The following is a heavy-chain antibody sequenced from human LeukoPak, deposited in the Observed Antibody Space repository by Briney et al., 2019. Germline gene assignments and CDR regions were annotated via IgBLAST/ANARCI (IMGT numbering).Heavy chain of an antibody. V-gene: IGHV1-2*02. D-gene: IGHD3-3*01. CDR2: INPNSADT. CDR1: GYTFTGYY. J-gene: IGHJ6*03. Sequence: ASVKVSCKASGYTFTGYYMHWVRQAPGQGLEWMGWINPNSADTKYGQKFQGRVTMTRDTSISTTYMELSRLRSDDTAVYYCARNDFWSGYPGSYMDVWGKGTTVTVSS. CDR3: ARNDFWSGYPGSYMDV.